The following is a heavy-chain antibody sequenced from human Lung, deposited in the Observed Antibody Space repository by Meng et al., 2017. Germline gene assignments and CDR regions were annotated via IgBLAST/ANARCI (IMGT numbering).Heavy chain of an antibody. V-gene: IGHV1-2*06. D-gene: IGHD6-13*01. CDR1: GYTCAAYW. CDR2: IDPNNDHT. J-gene: IGHJ4*02. CDR3: ARDEDISAAGKLFGDY. Sequence: HAKLVHAGPEVKKPGASVKLSCKPSGYTCAAYWIHWLRQAPGQGLEWMGRIDPNNDHTQYAQNFQGRVTMTSDTSISTVYMELNGLRSDDTAVYYCARDEDISAAGKLFGDYWGQGTLVTVSS.